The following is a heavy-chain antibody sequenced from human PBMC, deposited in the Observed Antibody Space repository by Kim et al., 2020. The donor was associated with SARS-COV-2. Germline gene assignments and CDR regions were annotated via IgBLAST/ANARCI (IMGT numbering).Heavy chain of an antibody. Sequence: GGSLRLSCAASGFTFSSYSMNWVRQAPGKGLEWVSSISSSSSYIYYADSVKGRFTISRDNAKNSLYLQMNSLRAEDTAVYYCARDQYYDSSGYYSNYYYYGMDVWGQGTTVTVSS. CDR3: ARDQYYDSSGYYSNYYYYGMDV. J-gene: IGHJ6*02. D-gene: IGHD3-22*01. CDR2: ISSSSSYI. CDR1: GFTFSSYS. V-gene: IGHV3-21*01.